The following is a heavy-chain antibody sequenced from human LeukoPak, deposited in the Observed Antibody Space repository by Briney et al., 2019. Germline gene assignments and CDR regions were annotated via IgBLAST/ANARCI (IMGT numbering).Heavy chain of an antibody. CDR1: GGSISSYY. Sequence: SETLSLTCTVSGGSISSYYWSWIRQPAGKGLEWIGYIYYSGSTNYNPSLKSRVTISVDTSKNQFSLKLSSVTAADTAVYYCARDRGAVAGLDYWGQGTLVTVSS. D-gene: IGHD6-19*01. J-gene: IGHJ4*02. CDR2: IYYSGST. V-gene: IGHV4-59*01. CDR3: ARDRGAVAGLDY.